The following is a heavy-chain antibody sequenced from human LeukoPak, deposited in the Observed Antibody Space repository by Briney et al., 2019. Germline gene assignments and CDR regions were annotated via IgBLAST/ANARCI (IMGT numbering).Heavy chain of an antibody. V-gene: IGHV3-48*03. Sequence: GGSLRLSCAASGFTFSSYEMNWVRQAPGKGLEWVSYISSSGSTIYYADSVKGRFTISRDNSKNTLYLQMNSLRAEDTAVYYCARGPRTLQWEEYYFDYWGQGTLVTVSS. D-gene: IGHD1-26*01. CDR2: ISSSGSTI. CDR3: ARGPRTLQWEEYYFDY. J-gene: IGHJ4*02. CDR1: GFTFSSYE.